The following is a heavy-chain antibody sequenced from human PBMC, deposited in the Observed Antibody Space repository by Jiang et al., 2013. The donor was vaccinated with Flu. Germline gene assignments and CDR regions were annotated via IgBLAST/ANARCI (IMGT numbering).Heavy chain of an antibody. CDR3: ARAAPALPSHYYYESSGYYYFDY. Sequence: SGAEVKKPGASVKVSCKASGYTFTDYYMHWVRQAPGQGLEWMGWINPKTGVISYAQKFQGRVTMTRDTSITTAYMELSSLRSDDSAVYYCARAAPALPSHYYYESSGYYYFDYWGQGTLVTVSS. V-gene: IGHV1-2*02. CDR2: INPKTGVI. J-gene: IGHJ4*02. D-gene: IGHD3-22*01. CDR1: GYTFTDYY.